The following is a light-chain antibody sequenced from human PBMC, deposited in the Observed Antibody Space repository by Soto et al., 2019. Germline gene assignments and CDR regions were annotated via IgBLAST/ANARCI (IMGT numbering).Light chain of an antibody. J-gene: IGLJ1*01. CDR3: SSYTSSRADV. V-gene: IGLV2-14*01. Sequence: QSVLTQPASVSGSPGQSITISCTGTSSDVGGYNYVSWYQQQSGKSPKLMIHEVSNRPSGVTNRFSGSKSGNTASLTISELQAEDEADYYCSSYTSSRADVFGSGTKVTVL. CDR2: EVS. CDR1: SSDVGGYNY.